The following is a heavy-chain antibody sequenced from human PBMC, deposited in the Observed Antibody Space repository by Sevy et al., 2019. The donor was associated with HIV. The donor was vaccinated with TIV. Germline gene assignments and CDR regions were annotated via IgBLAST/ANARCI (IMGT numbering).Heavy chain of an antibody. CDR2: IYYEGNT. V-gene: IGHV4-38-2*01. CDR1: GYSLGSGYY. Sequence: SETLSLTCAVSGYSLGSGYYWAWIRQFPGKGLEWIGNIYYEGNTDYNPSLKRRLSMAIDTSKDQFSLRVSSVTAADSSVYYGAGHLITVSSSIKAAGLFDYWGRGTLVTVSS. CDR3: AGHLITVSSSIKAAGLFDY. J-gene: IGHJ4*02. D-gene: IGHD4-4*01.